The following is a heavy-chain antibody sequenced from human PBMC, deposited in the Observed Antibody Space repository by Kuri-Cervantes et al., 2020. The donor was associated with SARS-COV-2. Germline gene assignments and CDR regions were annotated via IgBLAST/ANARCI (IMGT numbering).Heavy chain of an antibody. V-gene: IGHV1-69*13. J-gene: IGHJ5*02. CDR3: ARETGDRKMGIDP. CDR2: IRPVFGAP. Sequence: SVRVSCKASRGTFNTHIINWLRQAPGQGLEWMGGIRPVFGAPYYAQKFQGRVTIAADESTSTVHMELGSLNSEDTAIYYCARETGDRKMGIDPWGQGTLDTVSS. CDR1: RGTFNTHI. D-gene: IGHD2-21*01.